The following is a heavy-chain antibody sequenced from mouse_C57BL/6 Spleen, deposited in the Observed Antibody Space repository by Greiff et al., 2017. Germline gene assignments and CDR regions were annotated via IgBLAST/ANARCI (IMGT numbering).Heavy chain of an antibody. CDR2: INSDGRST. D-gene: IGHD3-2*01. V-gene: IGHV5-16*01. CDR3: ARDPRDNVWAMDD. CDR1: GFTFSDYY. J-gene: IGHJ4*01. Sequence: EVQRVASEGGLVQPGSSMKLSCTASGFTFSDYYMAWVRPVPEQGLEWVANINSDGRSTSSLDSLKSRFILSRDHAKNSLYLQMSSLESDDTATYYCARDPRDNVWAMDDWGQGTSVTVAS.